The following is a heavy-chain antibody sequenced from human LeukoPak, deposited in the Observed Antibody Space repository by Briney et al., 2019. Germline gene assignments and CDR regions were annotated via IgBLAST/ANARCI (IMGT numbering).Heavy chain of an antibody. V-gene: IGHV3-30*18. J-gene: IGHJ4*02. Sequence: GTSLRLSCAASGFTFSGYAMHWVRQAPGKGLEWVAVMSYDGSNKYYVDSVKGRFTVSRDNSKNTLYLQMNSLRAEDTAVYYCAKDIYYDSSGYRGYFDYWGQGTLVAVSS. CDR1: GFTFSGYA. CDR3: AKDIYYDSSGYRGYFDY. CDR2: MSYDGSNK. D-gene: IGHD3-22*01.